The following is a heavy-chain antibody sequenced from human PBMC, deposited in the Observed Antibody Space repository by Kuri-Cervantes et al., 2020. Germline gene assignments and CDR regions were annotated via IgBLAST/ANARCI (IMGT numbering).Heavy chain of an antibody. CDR2: ISYDGSNK. CDR3: ARDMVRVVVAPIHYYYYYGMDV. D-gene: IGHD2-15*01. Sequence: LKISCAASGVTFSSYAMHWVRQAPGKGLEWVAVISYDGSNKYYADSVKGRFTISRDNSKNTLYLQMNSLRAEDTAVYYCARDMVRVVVAPIHYYYYYGMDVWGQGTTVTVSS. J-gene: IGHJ6*02. CDR1: GVTFSSYA. V-gene: IGHV3-30-3*01.